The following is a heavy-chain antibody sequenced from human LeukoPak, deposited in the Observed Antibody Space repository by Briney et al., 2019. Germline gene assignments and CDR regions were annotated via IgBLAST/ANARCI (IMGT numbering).Heavy chain of an antibody. CDR1: GFTFSSYA. CDR2: ISGSGGST. CDR3: AKDDDYGGNSLNFDY. Sequence: GGSLRLSCAASGFTFSSYAMSWVRQAPGKGLEWVSGISGSGGSTYYADSVKGRFTISRDNSKNTLYLQMNSLRAEDTAVYYCAKDDDYGGNSLNFDYWGQGTLVTVSS. D-gene: IGHD4-23*01. V-gene: IGHV3-23*01. J-gene: IGHJ4*02.